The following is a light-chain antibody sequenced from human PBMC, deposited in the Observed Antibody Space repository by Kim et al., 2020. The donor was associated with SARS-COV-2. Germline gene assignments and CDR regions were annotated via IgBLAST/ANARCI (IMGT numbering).Light chain of an antibody. V-gene: IGKV3-20*01. J-gene: IGKJ4*01. CDR3: QQYASYVT. CDR2: GAF. CDR1: QSVSSNQ. Sequence: FSPGESVTLPCMASQSVSSNQLAWYQQTPGQAPRLLIYGAFSRATGIPDRFSGSGSGTDFTLTISRLEPEDSAVYYCQQYASYVTFGGGTKVDIK.